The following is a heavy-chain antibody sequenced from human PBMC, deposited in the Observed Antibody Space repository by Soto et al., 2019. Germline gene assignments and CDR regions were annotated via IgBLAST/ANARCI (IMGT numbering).Heavy chain of an antibody. CDR2: IYHSGST. CDR3: ASVPDR. J-gene: IGHJ5*02. Sequence: QLQLQESGSGLVKPSHTLSLTCAVSDGSISSGGYSWSWIRQPPGKGLEWIGYIYHSGSTYYKPSLNSRVARSVDRSQNQFSLKLRTVAAADTAVYYCASVPDRWGQGTLVSVSS. V-gene: IGHV4-30-2*01. D-gene: IGHD2-2*01. CDR1: DGSISSGGYS.